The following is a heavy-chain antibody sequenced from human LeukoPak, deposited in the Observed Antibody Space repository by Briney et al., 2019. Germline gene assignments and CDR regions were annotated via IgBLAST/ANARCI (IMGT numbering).Heavy chain of an antibody. CDR3: ARRGRMTTVTTATFDY. V-gene: IGHV4-39*01. CDR2: IYYSGRT. Sequence: SETLSLTCTISGGSISSSSYFWGWIRQPPGKGLEWIGNIYYSGRTDYNPSLKSRVTISVDTSKNQFSLKLSSVTAADTAVYYCARRGRMTTVTTATFDYWGQGTLVTVSS. CDR1: GGSISSSSYF. D-gene: IGHD4-17*01. J-gene: IGHJ4*02.